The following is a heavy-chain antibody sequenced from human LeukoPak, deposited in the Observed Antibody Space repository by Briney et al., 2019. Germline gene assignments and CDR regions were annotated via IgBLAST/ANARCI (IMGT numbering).Heavy chain of an antibody. CDR2: ISSSGSTI. J-gene: IGHJ3*02. D-gene: IGHD3-10*01. Sequence: PGGSLRLSCAASGFTFSDYYMSWIRQAPGKGLEWVSYISSSGSTIYYADSVKGRFTISRDNAKNSLYLQMNSLRAEDTAVYYCARDKVGLTPDAFDIWGQGTMVTVSS. CDR1: GFTFSDYY. CDR3: ARDKVGLTPDAFDI. V-gene: IGHV3-11*04.